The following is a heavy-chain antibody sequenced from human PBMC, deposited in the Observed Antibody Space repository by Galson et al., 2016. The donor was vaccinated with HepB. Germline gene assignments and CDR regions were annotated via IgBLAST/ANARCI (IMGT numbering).Heavy chain of an antibody. CDR3: ARSYGGYAFDI. CDR1: GGSISPYF. CDR2: IYFSGTT. Sequence: SETLSLTCTVSGGSISPYFWSWIRRPPGKGLAWIAYIYFSGTTNYSPSLKSRVTISLDTSKGQFSLKVTSVTAADSAVYYCARSYGGYAFDIWGQGTMVTVSS. V-gene: IGHV4-59*01. D-gene: IGHD4-23*01. J-gene: IGHJ3*02.